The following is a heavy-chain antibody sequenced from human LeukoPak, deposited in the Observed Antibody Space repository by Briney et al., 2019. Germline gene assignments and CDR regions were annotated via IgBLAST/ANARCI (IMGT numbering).Heavy chain of an antibody. CDR1: NDSISNVNYY. CDR3: ARDLDRRYCSSTSCSNWFDP. J-gene: IGHJ5*02. CDR2: IYTSGST. V-gene: IGHV4-61*02. D-gene: IGHD2-2*01. Sequence: SQTLSLTCTVSNDSISNVNYYWSWIRQPAGKGLEWIGRIYTSGSTNYNPSLKSRVAISVDTSKNQFSLKLSSVTTADTDVYYCARDLDRRYCSSTSCSNWFDPWGQGTLVTVSS.